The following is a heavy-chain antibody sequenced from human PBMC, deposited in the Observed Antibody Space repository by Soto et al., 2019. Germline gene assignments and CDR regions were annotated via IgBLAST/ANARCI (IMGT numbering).Heavy chain of an antibody. D-gene: IGHD6-19*01. CDR2: ISSSSSYI. CDR1: GFTFSSYS. V-gene: IGHV3-21*01. J-gene: IGHJ4*02. Sequence: GGSLRLSCAASGFTFSSYSMNWVRQAPGKGLEWVSSISSSSSYIYYADSVKGRFTISRDNAKNSLYLQMNSLRAEDTAVYYCARASPIPTRLAVAGTADYWGQGTLVTVSS. CDR3: ARASPIPTRLAVAGTADY.